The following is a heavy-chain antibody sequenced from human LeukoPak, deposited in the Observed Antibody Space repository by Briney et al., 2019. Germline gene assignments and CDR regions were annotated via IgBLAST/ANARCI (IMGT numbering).Heavy chain of an antibody. CDR3: AKDRLSSS. Sequence: GGSLRLSCAASGFTFSSYWMNWVRQAPGKGLEWVANINPDGGETYYVHSVKGRFTISRDNAKSSLYLQMNSLRAEDTAVYYCAKDRLSSSWGQGTLVTVSS. V-gene: IGHV3-7*03. J-gene: IGHJ4*02. CDR1: GFTFSSYW. CDR2: INPDGGET. D-gene: IGHD2-15*01.